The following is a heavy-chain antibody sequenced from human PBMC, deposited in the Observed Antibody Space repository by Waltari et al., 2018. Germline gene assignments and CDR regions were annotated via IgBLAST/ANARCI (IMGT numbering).Heavy chain of an antibody. D-gene: IGHD4-17*01. CDR2: IYTSGST. V-gene: IGHV4-61*02. J-gene: IGHJ4*02. CDR3: ARNVASGDYVFFDY. CDR1: GGSISSGSYY. Sequence: QVQLQESGPGLVKPSQTLSLTCTVSGGSISSGSYYWSWIRQPAGKGLEWIGRIYTSGSTNYNPSLKSRVTISVDTSKNQFSLKLSSVTAADTAVYYCARNVASGDYVFFDYWGQGTLVTVSS.